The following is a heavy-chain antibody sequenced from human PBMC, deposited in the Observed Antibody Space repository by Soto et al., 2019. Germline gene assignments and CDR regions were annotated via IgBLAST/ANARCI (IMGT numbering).Heavy chain of an antibody. J-gene: IGHJ1*01. Sequence: SSMKVSCKASGYTFTSYYMHWVRQAPGQGLEWMGIINPSGGSTSYAQKFQGRVTMTRDTSTSTVYMELSSLRSEVTAVYYCARVASSSSWHIPLFEQSGQGILFTVAS. CDR2: INPSGGST. CDR1: GYTFTSYY. V-gene: IGHV1-46*01. CDR3: ARVASSSSWHIPLFEQ. D-gene: IGHD6-13*01.